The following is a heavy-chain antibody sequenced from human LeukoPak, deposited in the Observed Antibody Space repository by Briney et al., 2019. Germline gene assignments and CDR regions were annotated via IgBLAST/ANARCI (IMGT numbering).Heavy chain of an antibody. V-gene: IGHV1-2*02. Sequence: ASVKVSCKASGYTFTGYYMHWVRQAPGQGLAWMGWINPNSGGTNYAQKFQGRVTMTRDTSISTAYLALSRLRSDDTAVYYCARVSSGWYGEGYFDYWGQGTLVTVSS. CDR1: GYTFTGYY. D-gene: IGHD6-19*01. J-gene: IGHJ4*02. CDR2: INPNSGGT. CDR3: ARVSSGWYGEGYFDY.